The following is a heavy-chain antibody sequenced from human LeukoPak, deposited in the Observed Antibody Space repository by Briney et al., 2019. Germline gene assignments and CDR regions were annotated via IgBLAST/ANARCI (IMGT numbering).Heavy chain of an antibody. V-gene: IGHV3-13*01. D-gene: IGHD6-13*01. CDR3: ARSGSSWYDDAFDI. J-gene: IGHJ3*02. CDR2: IGTAGDT. CDR1: GFTFSSYD. Sequence: GGSLRLSCAASGFTFSSYDMHWVRRATGKGLEWVSAIGTAGDTYYPGSVKGRFTISRENAKNSLYLQMNSLRAGDTAVYYCARSGSSWYDDAFDIWGQGTMVTVSS.